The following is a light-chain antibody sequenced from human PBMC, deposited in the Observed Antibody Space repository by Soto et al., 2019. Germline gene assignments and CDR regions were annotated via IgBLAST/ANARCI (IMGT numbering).Light chain of an antibody. V-gene: IGKV3-11*01. CDR2: DSY. J-gene: IGKJ3*01. CDR1: QTVTKT. Sequence: EIVLTQSPSTLSLSPGESATLSCRASQTVTKTFAWYQQKPGQVPRLLIYDSYKRATGIPARFSGSGSGTDFTLTISSLEPEDFAVYYCQQRSDWPVTFGPGTKVDIK. CDR3: QQRSDWPVT.